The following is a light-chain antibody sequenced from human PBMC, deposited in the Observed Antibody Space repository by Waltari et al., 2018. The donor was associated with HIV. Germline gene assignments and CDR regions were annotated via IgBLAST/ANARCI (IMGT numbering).Light chain of an antibody. CDR3: QQYDNSPVT. J-gene: IGKJ5*01. V-gene: IGKV3-20*01. Sequence: EIVLTQSPDTLSLSPGEGATLSCRASQSLRRTYLAWYQQKPGQAPRLLIYGASTRATGIPDSFSGRGSGTDFTLTISRLEPEDFAVYYCQQYDNSPVTFGQGTRLEIK. CDR1: QSLRRTY. CDR2: GAS.